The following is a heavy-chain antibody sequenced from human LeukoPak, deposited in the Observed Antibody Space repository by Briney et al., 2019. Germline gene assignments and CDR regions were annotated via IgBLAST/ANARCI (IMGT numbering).Heavy chain of an antibody. J-gene: IGHJ6*03. V-gene: IGHV1-69*06. D-gene: IGHD6-19*01. CDR1: GYTFSEYA. Sequence: SVKVSCKVFGYTFSEYAVSWVRQAPGQGLEWMGGIIPIFGTANYAQKFQGRVTITADKSSSTAYMELSSLRSEDTAVYYCASRAVASVYYYYYMDVWGKGTTVTVSS. CDR3: ASRAVASVYYYYYMDV. CDR2: IIPIFGTA.